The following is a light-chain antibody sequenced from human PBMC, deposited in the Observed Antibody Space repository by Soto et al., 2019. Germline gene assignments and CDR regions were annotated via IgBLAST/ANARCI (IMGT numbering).Light chain of an antibody. J-gene: IGKJ3*01. CDR3: QQRYNCPPEVT. V-gene: IGKV3-11*01. CDR1: QSVRSY. CDR2: DAS. Sequence: EIVLTQSPDTLSLSPGERATLSCRASQSVRSYLAWYQQKPGQAPRLLIYDASKRATGIPARFSGSGSGTDFTLTISSPEPEDFAVYSCQQRYNCPPEVTFGPGTKVDIK.